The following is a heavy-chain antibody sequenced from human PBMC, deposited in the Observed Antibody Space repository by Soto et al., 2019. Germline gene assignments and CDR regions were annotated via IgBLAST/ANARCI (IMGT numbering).Heavy chain of an antibody. CDR1: GFILSSYA. J-gene: IGHJ6*02. Sequence: PGGSLRLSCAASGFILSSYAMHWVRQAPGKGLEWVAVISSDGRHTYYAGSVKGRFTISRDNSENTLYLQMNSLRVDDTAVFYGARPPFGNSDDYYNGMDVWGQGTMVTVSS. CDR3: ARPPFGNSDDYYNGMDV. CDR2: ISSDGRHT. D-gene: IGHD3-3*01. V-gene: IGHV3-30*14.